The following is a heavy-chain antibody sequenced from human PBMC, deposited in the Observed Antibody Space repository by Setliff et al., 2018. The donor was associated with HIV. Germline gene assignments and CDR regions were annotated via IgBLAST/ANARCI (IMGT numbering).Heavy chain of an antibody. D-gene: IGHD3-9*01. CDR1: GGTFSNFA. CDR2: IIPIFGTA. J-gene: IGHJ5*02. Sequence: SVKVSCKASGGTFSNFAISWVRQAPGQGLEWMGGIIPIFGTAKYEQKFQGRVTVTADESSNTAYMELRNLRSEDTAVYYCARDETGYWFDPWGQGTLVTVSS. CDR3: ARDETGYWFDP. V-gene: IGHV1-69*13.